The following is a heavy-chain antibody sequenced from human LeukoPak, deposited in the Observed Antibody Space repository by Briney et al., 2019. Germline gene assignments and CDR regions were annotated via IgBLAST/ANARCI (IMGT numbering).Heavy chain of an antibody. J-gene: IGHJ4*02. Sequence: PGGSLRLSCAASGFAFSSYAMSWVRQAPGKGLEWVSAISGSGGSTYYADSVKGRFTISRDNSKNTLYLQMNSLRAEDTAVYYCAKDPPVAGTTLSWGDWSNYFDYWGQGTLVTVSS. CDR2: ISGSGGST. V-gene: IGHV3-23*01. D-gene: IGHD6-19*01. CDR1: GFAFSSYA. CDR3: AKDPPVAGTTLSWGDWSNYFDY.